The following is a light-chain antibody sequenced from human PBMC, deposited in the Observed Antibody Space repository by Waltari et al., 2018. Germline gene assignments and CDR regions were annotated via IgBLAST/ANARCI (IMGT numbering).Light chain of an antibody. J-gene: IGLJ3*02. Sequence: QSGLTHPPSASGTPGQRVPNSSSGSSSNIGSKHVTRYQQLPGTAPKPPRYSNKQRPSRFPDRFSGSKPGTSASLAISGLQSEDEADYYCAAWDDSLNGPVFGGGTKLTVL. CDR1: SSNIGSKH. V-gene: IGLV1-44*01. CDR2: SNK. CDR3: AAWDDSLNGPV.